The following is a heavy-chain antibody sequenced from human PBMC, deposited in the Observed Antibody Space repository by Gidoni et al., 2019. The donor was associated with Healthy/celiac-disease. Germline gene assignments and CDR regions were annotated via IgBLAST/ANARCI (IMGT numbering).Heavy chain of an antibody. V-gene: IGHV4-30-4*01. CDR1: GGSISSGDYY. Sequence: QVQLQESGPGLVKPSQTLSLTCTVSGGSISSGDYYWSWIRQPPGKGLEWIGYIYSRGRTSYIPSLKSRVTISVDTSKNQFSLKLSSVTAAHTAGYYCARDLVDYVDYGLFDPWGQGTLVTVSS. CDR2: IYSRGRT. D-gene: IGHD4-17*01. J-gene: IGHJ5*02. CDR3: ARDLVDYVDYGLFDP.